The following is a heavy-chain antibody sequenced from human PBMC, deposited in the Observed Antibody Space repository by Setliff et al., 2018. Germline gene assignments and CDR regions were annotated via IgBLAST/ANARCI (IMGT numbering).Heavy chain of an antibody. J-gene: IGHJ6*03. Sequence: ASVKVSCKVSGYTLTKLPMHWVRQAPGKGLEWMGGFDFEDGETIYAHKFQGRVTMTEDTSTDTAYMELSSLRSEDTAMYYCARDKGYDSSGYYFYYYYYMDVWGKGTTVT. CDR2: FDFEDGET. D-gene: IGHD3-22*01. V-gene: IGHV1-24*01. CDR1: GYTLTKLP. CDR3: ARDKGYDSSGYYFYYYYYMDV.